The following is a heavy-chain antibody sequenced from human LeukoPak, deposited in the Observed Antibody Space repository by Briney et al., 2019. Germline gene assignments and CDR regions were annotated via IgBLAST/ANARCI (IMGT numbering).Heavy chain of an antibody. CDR1: GYTFTSYG. CDR3: ARDTSSDILTGYCPPYYYYYGMDV. CDR2: ISAYNGNT. J-gene: IGHJ6*02. D-gene: IGHD3-9*01. V-gene: IGHV1-18*04. Sequence: ASVKVSCKASGYTFTSYGISWVRQAPGQGLEWMGWISAYNGNTNYAQKLQGRVTMTTDTSTSTAYMELRSLRSDDTAVYYCARDTSSDILTGYCPPYYYYYGMDVWGQGTLVTVSS.